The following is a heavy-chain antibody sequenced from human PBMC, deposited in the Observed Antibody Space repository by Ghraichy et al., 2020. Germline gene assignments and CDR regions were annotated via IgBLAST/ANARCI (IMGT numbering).Heavy chain of an antibody. CDR2: IYHTGNT. CDR1: GYSIRSGYF. Sequence: SETLSLTCTVSGYSIRSGYFWGWIRQPPGKGLEWIGRIYHTGNTHYNPSLKSRVTISVDTSKNQFSLRLTSVTAADTAVYYCETLAVAGPLDYWGQGTLVTVSS. V-gene: IGHV4-38-2*02. J-gene: IGHJ4*02. CDR3: ETLAVAGPLDY. D-gene: IGHD6-19*01.